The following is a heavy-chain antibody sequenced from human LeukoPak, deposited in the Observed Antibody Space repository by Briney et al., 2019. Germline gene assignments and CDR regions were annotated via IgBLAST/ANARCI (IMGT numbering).Heavy chain of an antibody. CDR1: GFTFSNHS. J-gene: IGHJ4*02. Sequence: GGSLRLSCAASGASGFTFSNHSMSWVRQAPGKGLEWVANIKQDGSEMYYVDSVKGRFTISRDNAENSLYLQMNSLRADDTAVYYCGRTGDLSDYWGQGTLVTVSS. D-gene: IGHD7-27*01. CDR2: IKQDGSEM. CDR3: GRTGDLSDY. V-gene: IGHV3-7*01.